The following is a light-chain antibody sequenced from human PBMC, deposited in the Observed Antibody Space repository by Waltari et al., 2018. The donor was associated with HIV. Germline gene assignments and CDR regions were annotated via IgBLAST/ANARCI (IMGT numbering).Light chain of an antibody. CDR2: DVS. V-gene: IGLV2-14*03. CDR1: SRALGGYNF. Sequence: QFAPTQPASVSGSPGPSIPIPFPGTSRALGGYNFVPLYQQHPGKAPKPMIYDVSNRPSGVSNRFSGSKSGNTASLTISGLQADDEADYYCNSYTSSSTLGVFGTGTKVTVL. J-gene: IGLJ1*01. CDR3: NSYTSSSTLGV.